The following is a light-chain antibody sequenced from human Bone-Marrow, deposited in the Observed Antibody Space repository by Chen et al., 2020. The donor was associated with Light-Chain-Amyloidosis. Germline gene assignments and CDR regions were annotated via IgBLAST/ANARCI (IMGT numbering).Light chain of an antibody. V-gene: IGLV3-21*02. CDR1: NIGSTS. CDR3: QVWDRSSDRPV. Sequence: YVLTQPSSVSVAPGQTATIACGGNNIGSTSVHWYQQTPGQAPLLVVYDDSDRPSGIPERLSGSNSGNTATLTISSVEAGDEADYYCQVWDRSSDRPVFGGGTKLTVL. CDR2: DDS. J-gene: IGLJ3*02.